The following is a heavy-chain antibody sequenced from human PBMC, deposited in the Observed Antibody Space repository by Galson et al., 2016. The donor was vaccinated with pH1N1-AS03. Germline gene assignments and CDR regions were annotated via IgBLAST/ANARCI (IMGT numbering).Heavy chain of an antibody. CDR2: INPSSGGT. CDR3: ARGGGSALDS. Sequence: SVKVSCKASGYTFAYYYVHWVRQAPGQGLEWMGWINPSSGGTKFAQKFQGTVSMTTDTSTRTAYMELSRLRSDDTAVYYCARGGGSALDSWGQGTLGTVSS. D-gene: IGHD1-26*01. CDR1: GYTFAYYY. J-gene: IGHJ4*02. V-gene: IGHV1-2*02.